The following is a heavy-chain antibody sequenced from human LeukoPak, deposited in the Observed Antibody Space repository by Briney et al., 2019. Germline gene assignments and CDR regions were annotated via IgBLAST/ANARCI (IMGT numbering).Heavy chain of an antibody. CDR3: ARDPLRITSWYFDL. J-gene: IGHJ2*01. CDR1: GGSISSYY. V-gene: IGHV4-59*01. CDR2: IYYSGST. D-gene: IGHD3-10*01. Sequence: TPSETLSLTCTASGGSISSYYWSWIRQPPGKGMGWIGYIYYSGSTNYNPSLKSRVTISVDTSKNQFSLKLSPVTAADTAVYYCARDPLRITSWYFDLWGRGTLVTVSS.